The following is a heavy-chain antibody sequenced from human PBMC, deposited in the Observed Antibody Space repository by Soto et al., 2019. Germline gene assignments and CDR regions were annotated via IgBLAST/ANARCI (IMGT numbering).Heavy chain of an antibody. V-gene: IGHV1-18*01. Sequence: QVHLVQSGPEVKKPGASVRVSCRASGYTFTNYGIGWVRQAPGQGLEGMGWINSYNGNTNYAQKFRGRLTMTTDTSTTTAYMELRSLKSDDTAMYYFAKDVVDHTATVTGGYLGQGTLVTVSS. CDR3: AKDVVDHTATVTGGY. J-gene: IGHJ4*02. D-gene: IGHD5-18*01. CDR1: GYTFTNYG. CDR2: INSYNGNT.